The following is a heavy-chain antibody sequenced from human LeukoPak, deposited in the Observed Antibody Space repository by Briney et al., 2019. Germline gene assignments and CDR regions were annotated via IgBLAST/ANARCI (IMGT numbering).Heavy chain of an antibody. J-gene: IGHJ4*02. V-gene: IGHV3-30*02. CDR3: ARGACDGGSCYPFDC. CDR2: IRNDGSDK. D-gene: IGHD2-15*01. Sequence: GGSLRLSCAASGFIFSIYGMHWVRQAPGKGLEWVAFIRNDGSDKSDADSVKGRFTISRDNSKNTLYLQMSILRAEDTALYYCARGACDGGSCYPFDCWGQGVLVTVSS. CDR1: GFIFSIYG.